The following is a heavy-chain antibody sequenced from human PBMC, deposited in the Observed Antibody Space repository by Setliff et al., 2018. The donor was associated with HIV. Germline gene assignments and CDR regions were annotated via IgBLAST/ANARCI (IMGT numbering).Heavy chain of an antibody. CDR2: INPNSGGT. CDR1: GYTFTGYY. CDR3: ARTDYGGNSGGNYFDY. V-gene: IGHV1-2*02. J-gene: IGHJ4*02. D-gene: IGHD4-17*01. Sequence: ASVKVSCKASGYTFTGYYMHWVRQAPGQGLEWMGWINPNSGGTNFAQKFQGRVTMTTDTATSTAYMEVRSLRSDDTAVYYCARTDYGGNSGGNYFDYWGQGSLVTVSS.